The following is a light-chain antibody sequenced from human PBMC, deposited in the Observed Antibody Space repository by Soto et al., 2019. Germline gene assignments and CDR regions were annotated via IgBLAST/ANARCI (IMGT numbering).Light chain of an antibody. CDR2: GAS. CDR1: QSVSSN. CDR3: QQNNNWPPWT. V-gene: IGKV3-15*01. Sequence: EIVMTQSPATLSVSPGERATLSCRASQSVSSNLAWYQQKPGQAPKLLIYGASTRTTGIPARFRSSGSGTEINLTINSLPSEDFSVYYCQQNNNWPPWTFGQGTKVEIK. J-gene: IGKJ1*01.